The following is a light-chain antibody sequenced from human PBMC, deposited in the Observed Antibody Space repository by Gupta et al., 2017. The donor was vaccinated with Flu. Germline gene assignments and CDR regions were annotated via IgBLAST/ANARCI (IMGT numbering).Light chain of an antibody. CDR3: SSYTTSNTCE. CDR2: EVS. CDR1: SSDVGSYNF. V-gene: IGLV2-14*03. Sequence: SIAISCTGTSSDVGSYNFVSCYQQHPGKAPKLMIDEVSCRPAGVSDRFSGSKSGNTASLTTSGLQADEEAFYYSSSYTTSNTCEFGGGTKLTVL. J-gene: IGLJ3*02.